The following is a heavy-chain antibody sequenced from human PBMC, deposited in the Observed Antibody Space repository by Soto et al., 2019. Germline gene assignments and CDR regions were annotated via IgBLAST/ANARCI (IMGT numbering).Heavy chain of an antibody. CDR2: IFANGHT. V-gene: IGHV4-4*07. D-gene: IGHD6-13*01. CDR1: GGSIGGKY. Sequence: QLQLQESGPGLVKASETLSLTCIVSGGSIGGKYWNWVRQPPGKGLEWIGLIFANGHTDYNPSLKSRVTMSVDASKNQFSLRLTSMTAADTAVYYCVASLAASGLNWLDPWGRGTLVTVSS. J-gene: IGHJ5*02. CDR3: VASLAASGLNWLDP.